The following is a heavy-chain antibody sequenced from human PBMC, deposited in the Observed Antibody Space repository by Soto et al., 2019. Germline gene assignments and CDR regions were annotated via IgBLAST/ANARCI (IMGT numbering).Heavy chain of an antibody. J-gene: IGHJ5*02. D-gene: IGHD6-19*01. CDR1: GYSITAGGYY. CDR2: FYSSGSI. CDR3: ARMYSSGSGWFHP. V-gene: IGHV4-31*02. Sequence: VSGYSITAGGYYWSWIRHHPGKGLEWIGSFYSSGSIIYNPSLRSRVSISGDTSSNQFSMSLTSVTAADTARYYCARMYSSGSGWFHPWGQGTLVTVS.